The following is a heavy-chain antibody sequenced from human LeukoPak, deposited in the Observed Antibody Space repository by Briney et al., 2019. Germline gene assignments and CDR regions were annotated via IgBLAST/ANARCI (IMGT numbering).Heavy chain of an antibody. CDR3: VRDFDAWNAFDI. V-gene: IGHV4-59*01. CDR1: GGPISGYY. CDR2: ISYSGDT. Sequence: KTSETLSLPCTASGGPISGYYWSWFRQPPGKGLEWIACISYSGDTKYNPSLKSRVSISIDTSKKQFSLNLRSVTAADTAIYYCVRDFDAWNAFDIWGQGTKVTVS. J-gene: IGHJ3*02. D-gene: IGHD3-3*01.